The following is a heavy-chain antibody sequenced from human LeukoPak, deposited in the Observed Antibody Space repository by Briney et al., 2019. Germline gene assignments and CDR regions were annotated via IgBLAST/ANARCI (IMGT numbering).Heavy chain of an antibody. V-gene: IGHV5-51*01. CDR1: GYSFTTSW. D-gene: IGHD3-16*01. CDR3: ARSNYAGDY. J-gene: IGHJ4*02. Sequence: GESQKISCKGSGYSFTTSWIGWVRQMPGKGLELMGIIYPCDSDTRYSPSFQGQVIISADKSISTVYLQWSSLKASDTAMYYCARSNYAGDYWGQGTLVTVSS. CDR2: IYPCDSDT.